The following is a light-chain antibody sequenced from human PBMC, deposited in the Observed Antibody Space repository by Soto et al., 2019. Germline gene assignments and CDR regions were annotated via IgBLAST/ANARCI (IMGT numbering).Light chain of an antibody. CDR1: SSDVGGYNH. V-gene: IGLV2-11*01. CDR2: DVS. J-gene: IGLJ1*01. Sequence: QCVLTQPRSVSGSPGQSVTISCTGTSSDVGGYNHVSWYQQHPGKAPKLMIYDVSKRPSGVPDRFSGSKSGNTASLTISGLQAEDKADYYCCSYAGSPYVFGTGTKVTVL. CDR3: CSYAGSPYV.